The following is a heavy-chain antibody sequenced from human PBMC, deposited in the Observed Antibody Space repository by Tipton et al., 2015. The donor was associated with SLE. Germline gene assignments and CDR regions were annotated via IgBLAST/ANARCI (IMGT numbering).Heavy chain of an antibody. Sequence: SLRLSCAASGFTFCDHAMSWVRQAPGKGLEWVGFIRSKVFGGTTEYAASVKGRFTISRDDSKSIAYLQINSLKTEDTAVYYCTRNLVAASGRGYYYYAMDVWGQGTTVTVSS. J-gene: IGHJ6*02. CDR1: GFTFCDHA. V-gene: IGHV3-49*04. CDR3: TRNLVAASGRGYYYYAMDV. D-gene: IGHD2-15*01. CDR2: IRSKVFGGTT.